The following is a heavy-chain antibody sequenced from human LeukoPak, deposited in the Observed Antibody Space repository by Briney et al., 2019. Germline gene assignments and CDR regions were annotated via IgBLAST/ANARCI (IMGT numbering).Heavy chain of an antibody. CDR3: AREDSGYDYSPFYY. J-gene: IGHJ4*02. CDR2: IYYTGST. CDR1: GGSFSGYY. Sequence: SETLSLTCAVYGGSFSGYYWSWIRQPPGKGLEWIGYIYYTGSTSYNPSLKSRVIMSVDTSQNQFSLRLRSVTAADTAVYYCAREDSGYDYSPFYYWGQGILVTVSS. V-gene: IGHV4-59*01. D-gene: IGHD5-12*01.